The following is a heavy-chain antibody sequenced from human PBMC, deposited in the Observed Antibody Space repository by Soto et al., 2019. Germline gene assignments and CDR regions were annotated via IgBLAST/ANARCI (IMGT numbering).Heavy chain of an antibody. CDR1: GFTVSSNY. D-gene: IGHD5-18*01. CDR3: LTINSYGPPGSGYYDGMDV. V-gene: IGHV3-53*04. CDR2: IYSGGST. J-gene: IGHJ6*02. Sequence: EVQLVESGGGLVQPGGSLRLSCAASGFTVSSNYMSWVRQAPGKGLEWVSVIYSGGSTYYADSVKGRFTISRHNSKNTLYLQMNSIRAEDTAVYYCLTINSYGPPGSGYYDGMDVWGQGTTVTVSS.